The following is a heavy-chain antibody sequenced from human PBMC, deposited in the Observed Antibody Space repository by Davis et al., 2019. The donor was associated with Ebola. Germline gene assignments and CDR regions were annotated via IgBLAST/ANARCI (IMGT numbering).Heavy chain of an antibody. J-gene: IGHJ6*02. Sequence: MPSETLSLTCTVSGGSVSSGSYYWSWIRQPPGKGLEWIGYIYYSGSTNYNPSLKSRVTISVDTSKNQFSLKLSSVTAADTAVYYCARDPGGSYGNRVYYYYGMDVWGQGTTVTVSS. CDR2: IYYSGST. D-gene: IGHD5-18*01. CDR3: ARDPGGSYGNRVYYYYGMDV. CDR1: GGSVSSGSYY. V-gene: IGHV4-61*01.